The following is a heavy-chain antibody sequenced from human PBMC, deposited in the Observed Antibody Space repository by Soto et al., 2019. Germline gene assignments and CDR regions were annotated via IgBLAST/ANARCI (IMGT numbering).Heavy chain of an antibody. CDR1: GFTFSKAW. CDR3: TTDGMITFGGVLVPNWFDP. V-gene: IGHV3-15*01. J-gene: IGHJ5*02. CDR2: IKSKADVGTT. D-gene: IGHD3-16*02. Sequence: EVQLVESGGVLVKPGGSLRLSCAASGFTFSKAWMSWVRQAPGKGLGWVGRIKSKADVGTTDYAAPVKGRFTISSDDSNNTRYLQMNSLKTEDPAAQYCTTDGMITFGGVLVPNWFDPWGQGTLVTVSS.